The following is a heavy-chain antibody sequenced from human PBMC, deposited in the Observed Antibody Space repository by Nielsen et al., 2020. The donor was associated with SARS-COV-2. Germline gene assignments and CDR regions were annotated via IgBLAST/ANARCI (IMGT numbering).Heavy chain of an antibody. CDR1: GFTFSSYN. V-gene: IGHV3-48*02. CDR2: IDGRGVKK. Sequence: GGSLRLSCAASGFTFSSYNINWVRQPPGMGLEWIASIDGRGVKKDYADSVKGRFTVSRDNARNTLYLQMKNVRDEDTAMYYCGRDYWGQGTLVTVSS. J-gene: IGHJ4*02. CDR3: GRDY.